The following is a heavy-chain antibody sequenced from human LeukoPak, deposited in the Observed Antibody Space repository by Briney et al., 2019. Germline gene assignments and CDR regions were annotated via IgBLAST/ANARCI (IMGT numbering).Heavy chain of an antibody. CDR2: IKQDGSEK. CDR3: ARDFNNYYYYYMDV. J-gene: IGHJ6*03. V-gene: IGHV3-7*01. Sequence: GGSPRLSCAASGFTFSSYWMSWVRQAPGKGLEWVANIKQDGSEKYYVDSVEGRFTISRDNAKNSLYLQMNSLRAEDTAVYYCARDFNNYYYYYMDVWGKGTTVTVSS. CDR1: GFTFSSYW.